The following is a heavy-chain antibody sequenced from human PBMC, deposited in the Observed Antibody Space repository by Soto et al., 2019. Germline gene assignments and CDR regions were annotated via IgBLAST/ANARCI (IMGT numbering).Heavy chain of an antibody. CDR1: GGTYSSYA. CDR3: ARDGYSGYDYCLFRGVCSGGSCYSCYYYGMDV. D-gene: IGHD2-15*01. CDR2: IIPIFGTA. Sequence: QVQLVQSGAEVKKPGSSVKVSCKASGGTYSSYAISWVRQATGQGLEWMGGIIPIFGTANYAQKFQGRVTITADESTSTAYMELSSLRSEDTAVYYCARDGYSGYDYCLFRGVCSGGSCYSCYYYGMDVWGQGTTVTVSS. V-gene: IGHV1-69*01. J-gene: IGHJ6*02.